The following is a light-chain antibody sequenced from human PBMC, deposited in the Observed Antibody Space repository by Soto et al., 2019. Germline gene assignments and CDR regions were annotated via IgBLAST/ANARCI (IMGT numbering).Light chain of an antibody. Sequence: QSALTQPASVSGSPGQSITISCTGTSSDVGGYNYVSWYQQYPGKAPKLMIYHVSNRPSGVSNRFSGSKSGNSASLTISGLQPEDGADYYCSSYTSTSTYVFGTGTKVTVL. CDR2: HVS. CDR1: SSDVGGYNY. CDR3: SSYTSTSTYV. V-gene: IGLV2-14*01. J-gene: IGLJ1*01.